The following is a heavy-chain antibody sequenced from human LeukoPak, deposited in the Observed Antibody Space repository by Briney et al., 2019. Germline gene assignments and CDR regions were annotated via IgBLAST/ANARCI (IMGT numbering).Heavy chain of an antibody. CDR2: ISSSSSYI. CDR3: ARSFFDYGAFDI. Sequence: PGGSLRLSCAASGFTFSSYSMNWVRQAPGKGLEWVSSISSSSSYIYYADSVKGRFTISRDNAKNSLYLQMNSLRAEDTAVYYCARSFFDYGAFDIWGQGTMVTVSS. D-gene: IGHD4-17*01. J-gene: IGHJ3*02. V-gene: IGHV3-21*01. CDR1: GFTFSSYS.